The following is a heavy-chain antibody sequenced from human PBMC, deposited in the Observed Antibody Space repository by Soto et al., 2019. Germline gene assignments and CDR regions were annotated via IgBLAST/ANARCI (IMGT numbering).Heavy chain of an antibody. V-gene: IGHV3-21*01. Sequence: GGSLRLSCAASGFTFSSYSMNWVRQAPGKGLEWVSSISSSSSYIYYADSVKGRFTISRDNAKNSLYLQMNSLRAEGTAVYYCARDSGYSYPPRFDYWGQGTLVTVSS. J-gene: IGHJ4*02. CDR3: ARDSGYSYPPRFDY. CDR2: ISSSSSYI. CDR1: GFTFSSYS. D-gene: IGHD5-18*01.